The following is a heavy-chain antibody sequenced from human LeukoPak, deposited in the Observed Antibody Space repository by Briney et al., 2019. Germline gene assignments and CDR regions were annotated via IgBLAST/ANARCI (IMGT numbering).Heavy chain of an antibody. CDR2: IKSSGSPI. Sequence: GGSPRLSCAASGFTFSDYCMAWIRQAPGKGLEWVSYIKSSGSPIYYAGSVKGRFTVSRDNAKNSLYLQMNSLRAEDTAVYYCARDLDYYESVGYYGYWGQGTLVTVSS. CDR1: GFTFSDYC. V-gene: IGHV3-11*01. CDR3: ARDLDYYESVGYYGY. J-gene: IGHJ4*02. D-gene: IGHD3-22*01.